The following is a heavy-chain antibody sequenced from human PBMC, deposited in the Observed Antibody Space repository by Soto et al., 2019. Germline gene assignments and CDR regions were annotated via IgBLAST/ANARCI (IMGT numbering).Heavy chain of an antibody. J-gene: IGHJ6*02. Sequence: QVQLLESGGGVVQPGRSLRLSCAASGFTFSSYGMHWVRQAPGKGLEWVAVISYDGSNKYYADSVKGRFTISRDNSKNTLYLQMNSLSAEDTAVYYCAKGGARLGAIKWYYYGMDVWGQGTTVTVSS. D-gene: IGHD6-6*01. CDR1: GFTFSSYG. CDR3: AKGGARLGAIKWYYYGMDV. CDR2: ISYDGSNK. V-gene: IGHV3-30*18.